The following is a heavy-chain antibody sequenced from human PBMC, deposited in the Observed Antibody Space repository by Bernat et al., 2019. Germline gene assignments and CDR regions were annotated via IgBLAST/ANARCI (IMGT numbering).Heavy chain of an antibody. V-gene: IGHV1-18*01. D-gene: IGHD6-6*01. CDR3: ARQRYSSSSCTDY. CDR2: ISGYNGNT. J-gene: IGHJ4*02. CDR1: GYTFSNYG. Sequence: QAQLVQSGADVKKPGASVKVSCRASGYTFSNYGISWVRQAPGQGPEWMGWISGYNGNTNYAQKFQGRVTMTTDTSTSTAYMEVRSLRSDDTAVYYCARQRYSSSSCTDYWGPGTLVTVSS.